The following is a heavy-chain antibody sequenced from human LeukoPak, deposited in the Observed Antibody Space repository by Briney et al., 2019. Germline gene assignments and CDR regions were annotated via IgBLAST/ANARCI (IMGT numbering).Heavy chain of an antibody. D-gene: IGHD3-10*01. CDR3: ARDGYSYGSALYGMDV. V-gene: IGHV1-69*04. CDR1: GGTFSSYA. Sequence: ASVKVSCKASGGTFSSYAISWVQQAPGQGLEWMGRIIPILGIANYAQKFQGRVTITADKSTSTAYMELSSLRSEDTAVYYCARDGYSYGSALYGMDVWGQGTTVTVSS. CDR2: IIPILGIA. J-gene: IGHJ6*02.